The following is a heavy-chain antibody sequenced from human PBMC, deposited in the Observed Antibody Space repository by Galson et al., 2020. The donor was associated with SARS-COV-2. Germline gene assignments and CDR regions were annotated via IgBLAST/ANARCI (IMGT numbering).Heavy chain of an antibody. J-gene: IGHJ4*02. V-gene: IGHV3-11*01. D-gene: IGHD3-22*01. Sequence: GGSLRLSCAASGFTFSVYYMSWIRQAPGKGLEWVSSISSSGSTMYYADSVKGRFTISRDNAKNSLYLQMNSLRAEDTAVYYCAKDDYYDSSGYSPRAPYFDYWGQGTLVTVSS. CDR3: AKDDYYDSSGYSPRAPYFDY. CDR2: ISSSGSTM. CDR1: GFTFSVYY.